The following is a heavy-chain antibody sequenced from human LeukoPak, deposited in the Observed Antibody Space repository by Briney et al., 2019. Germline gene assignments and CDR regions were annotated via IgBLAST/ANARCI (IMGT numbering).Heavy chain of an antibody. CDR2: IYPGDSDT. CDR1: GYSFTSYW. Sequence: GESLKISCKGSGYSFTSYWIGWVRQMPGKGLEWMGIIYPGDSDTRYSPSFQGQVTISADKSISTAYLQWSSLKASDTAMYYCAXXXXXXXXXXXXFDIWGQGTMVTVSS. J-gene: IGHJ3*02. CDR3: AXXXXXXXXXXXXFDI. V-gene: IGHV5-51*01.